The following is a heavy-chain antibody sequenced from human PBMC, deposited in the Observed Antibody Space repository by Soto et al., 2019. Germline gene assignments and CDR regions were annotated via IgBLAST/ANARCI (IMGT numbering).Heavy chain of an antibody. CDR1: GGTFSSYA. D-gene: IGHD4-17*01. Sequence: QVQLVQSGAEVKKPGSSVKVSCKASGGTFSSYAISWVRQAPGQGLEWMGGIIPIFGTANYTQKFQGRVTITADESTSTAYMELSSLRSEDTAVYYCARDRDYGATRDYFDYWGQGTLVTVSS. CDR2: IIPIFGTA. CDR3: ARDRDYGATRDYFDY. V-gene: IGHV1-69*01. J-gene: IGHJ4*02.